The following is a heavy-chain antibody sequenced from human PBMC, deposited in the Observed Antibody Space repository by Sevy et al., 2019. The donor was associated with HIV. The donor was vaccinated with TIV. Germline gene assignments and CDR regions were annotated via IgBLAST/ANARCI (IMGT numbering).Heavy chain of an antibody. CDR2: LSHSGTI. CDR1: GGSINTNGYY. Sequence: SETLSLTCTVSGGSINTNGYYWGWIRLPPGKGLEWIGSLSHSGTIYYNPSLKGRVTISVDTSKNEVSLKVSSVSAADAAIYYCARHFDFGVLTPSYYYGMDVWGQGTTVTVSS. D-gene: IGHD3-3*01. V-gene: IGHV4-39*01. CDR3: ARHFDFGVLTPSYYYGMDV. J-gene: IGHJ6*02.